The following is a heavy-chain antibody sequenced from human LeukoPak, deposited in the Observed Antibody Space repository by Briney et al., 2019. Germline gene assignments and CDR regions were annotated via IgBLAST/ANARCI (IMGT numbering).Heavy chain of an antibody. Sequence: KPSETLSLTCAVYGGSFSGYYWSWIRQPPGKGLEWIGEINHSGSTNYNPSLKSRVTLSVDSSKNQFSLNLGSVTAADTAVYYCARERGYLNEAGVGFDFWGQGALVTVSS. CDR3: ARERGYLNEAGVGFDF. J-gene: IGHJ4*02. V-gene: IGHV4-34*01. CDR2: INHSGST. D-gene: IGHD5-12*01. CDR1: GGSFSGYY.